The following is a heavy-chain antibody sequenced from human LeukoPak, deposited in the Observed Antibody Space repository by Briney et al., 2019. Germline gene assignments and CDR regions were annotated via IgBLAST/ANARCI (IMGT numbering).Heavy chain of an antibody. Sequence: SGTLSLTCAVSGXSISSSHWWSWVRQAPGKGLEWIGDIYHSGSPNYNPSLKSRVTISVDKSKNQSSLKLSSVTAADTAVYYCARTYDSSGYYYAFDYWGQGTLVTVSS. CDR3: ARTYDSSGYYYAFDY. V-gene: IGHV4-4*02. CDR1: GXSISSSHW. CDR2: IYHSGSP. D-gene: IGHD3-22*01. J-gene: IGHJ4*02.